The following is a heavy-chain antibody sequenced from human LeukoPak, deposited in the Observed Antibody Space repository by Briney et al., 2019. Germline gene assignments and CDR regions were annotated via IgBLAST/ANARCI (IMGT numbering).Heavy chain of an antibody. D-gene: IGHD6-19*01. Sequence: GGSLRLSCTASGFSFSSYSMNCVSQAPGKGLEWVSYISYSSSTKYYADSVKGRFTISRDNAKNSLYLLINSLRAEDTAVYYCARDFSSGWSSISAFDIWGQGTMVIVSS. CDR1: GFSFSSYS. CDR2: ISYSSSTK. J-gene: IGHJ3*02. V-gene: IGHV3-48*01. CDR3: ARDFSSGWSSISAFDI.